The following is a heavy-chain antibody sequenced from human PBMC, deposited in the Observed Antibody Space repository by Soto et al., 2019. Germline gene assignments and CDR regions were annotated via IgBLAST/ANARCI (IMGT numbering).Heavy chain of an antibody. V-gene: IGHV3-30-3*01. J-gene: IGHJ6*03. CDR3: ANGNSAYCSSTSCYDPYYYYYYMDV. Sequence: PGGSLRLSCAASGFTFSSYAMHWVRQAPGKGLEWVAVISYDGSNKYYADSVKGRFTISRDNSKNTLYLQMNSLRAEDTAVYYCANGNSAYCSSTSCYDPYYYYYYMDVWGKGTTVTVSS. CDR2: ISYDGSNK. D-gene: IGHD2-2*01. CDR1: GFTFSSYA.